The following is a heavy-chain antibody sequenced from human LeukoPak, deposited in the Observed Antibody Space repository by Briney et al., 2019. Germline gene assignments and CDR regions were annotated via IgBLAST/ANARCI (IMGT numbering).Heavy chain of an antibody. J-gene: IGHJ3*02. CDR3: ARRDYADAFGI. V-gene: IGHV1-2*02. CDR1: GYTFIGFY. D-gene: IGHD4-17*01. Sequence: GASVKVSCKASGYTFIGFYMYWVRQAPGQGLECMGWINPNSGGTNYAQRFQGRVTMTRDTSINTAYMELSRLGSDDTAIYYCARRDYADAFGIWGQGTMVTVSS. CDR2: INPNSGGT.